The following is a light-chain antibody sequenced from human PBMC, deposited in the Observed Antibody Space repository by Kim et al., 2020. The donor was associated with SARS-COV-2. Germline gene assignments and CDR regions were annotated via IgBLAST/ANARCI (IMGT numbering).Light chain of an antibody. CDR2: DTS. V-gene: IGKV3-15*01. CDR1: HNLGRH. J-gene: IGKJ2*01. CDR3: HRYNNWPYT. Sequence: EIVMTQSPATLSVSPGERAILSCRASHNLGRHLVWYQQKPGQPPRLLIYDTSTRATGIPARFSGSGSGTEFTLTISSLQSEDFADYYCHRYNNWPYTFGQGTKLEI.